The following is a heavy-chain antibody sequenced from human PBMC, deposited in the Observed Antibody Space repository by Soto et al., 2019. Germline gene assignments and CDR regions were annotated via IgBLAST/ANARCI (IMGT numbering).Heavy chain of an antibody. V-gene: IGHV3-66*01. CDR1: GFTVSSNY. CDR2: IDSGGST. Sequence: GGSLRLSCAASGFTVSSNYMSWVRQAPGKGLEWVSVIDSGGSTYHADSVKGRFTISRDNFRNTLSLQMHSLRAEDTAVYYCASTELSGWYYFVYWDQGTLVTVSS. J-gene: IGHJ4*02. CDR3: ASTELSGWYYFVY. D-gene: IGHD6-19*01.